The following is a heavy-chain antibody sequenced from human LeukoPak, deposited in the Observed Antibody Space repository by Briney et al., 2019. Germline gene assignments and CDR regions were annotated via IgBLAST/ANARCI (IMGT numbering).Heavy chain of an antibody. D-gene: IGHD4-11*01. Sequence: SETLSLTCTVSGDSISTSNSYWGWIRQPPGKGLEWIGSIYSGGRIYYNPSLKSRVSISIDTSNNDLSLKVTSVTAADTAGYYCARAPWAYGNYVHAFDIWGQGTMVTVSS. V-gene: IGHV4-39*07. CDR3: ARAPWAYGNYVHAFDI. CDR1: GDSISTSNSY. J-gene: IGHJ3*02. CDR2: IYSGGRI.